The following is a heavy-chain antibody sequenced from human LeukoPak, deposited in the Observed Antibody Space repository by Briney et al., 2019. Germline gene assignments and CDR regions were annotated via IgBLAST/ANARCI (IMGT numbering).Heavy chain of an antibody. CDR3: ARIVRLATSFDY. J-gene: IGHJ4*02. CDR2: IYYSGST. V-gene: IGHV4-39*01. CDR1: GGSISSGSYY. Sequence: SETLSLTCTVSGGSISSGSYYWGWIRQPPGKGLEWIGSIYYSGSTYYNPSLKSRVTISVDTSKNQFSLKLSSVTAADTAVYYCARIVRLATSFDYWGQGTLVTVSS. D-gene: IGHD3-10*01.